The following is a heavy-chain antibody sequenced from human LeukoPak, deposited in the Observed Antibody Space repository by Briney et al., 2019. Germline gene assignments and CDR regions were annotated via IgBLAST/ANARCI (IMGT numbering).Heavy chain of an antibody. J-gene: IGHJ4*02. D-gene: IGHD6-13*01. V-gene: IGHV3-53*01. CDR1: GFTVSSNY. Sequence: PGGSLRLSCAASGFTVSSNYMSWVRQAPGKGLEWVSVIYSGGATFYADSVKGRFTISRDDSENTLYLQMNSLRAEDTAVYYCARGSHIGAAGILDYWGQGTLVTVSS. CDR3: ARGSHIGAAGILDY. CDR2: IYSGGAT.